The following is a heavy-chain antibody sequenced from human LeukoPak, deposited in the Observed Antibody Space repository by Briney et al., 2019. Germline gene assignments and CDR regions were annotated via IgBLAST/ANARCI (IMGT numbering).Heavy chain of an antibody. CDR1: GFTFSSYA. Sequence: GRSLRLSCAASGFTFSSYAMHWVRQAPGKGLEWVAVISYDGSNKYYADSVKGRFTTSRDNSKNTLYLQMNSLRAEDTAVYYCARDAAHPSPYYYYYYGMDVWGQGTTVTVSS. CDR2: ISYDGSNK. J-gene: IGHJ6*02. D-gene: IGHD6-6*01. V-gene: IGHV3-30-3*01. CDR3: ARDAAHPSPYYYYYYGMDV.